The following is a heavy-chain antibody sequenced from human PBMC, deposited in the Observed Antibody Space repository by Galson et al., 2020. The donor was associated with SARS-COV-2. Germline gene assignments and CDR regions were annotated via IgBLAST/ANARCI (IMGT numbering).Heavy chain of an antibody. J-gene: IGHJ4*02. CDR3: AKDYDILTGPI. D-gene: IGHD3-9*01. CDR1: GFAFSTYA. CDR2: ISARGDAT. V-gene: IGHV3-23*01. Sequence: GGSLRLSCAASGFAFSTYALSWVRQAPGRGLEWVSAISARGDATYYADSVKGRFTISRDNSKNTLYLQMNSLRAEDTAGYYCAKDYDILTGPIWGQGTLVTVSS.